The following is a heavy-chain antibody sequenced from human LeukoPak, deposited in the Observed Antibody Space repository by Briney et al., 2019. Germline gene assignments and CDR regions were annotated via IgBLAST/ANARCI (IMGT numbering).Heavy chain of an antibody. V-gene: IGHV3-48*01. Sequence: GGSLRLSCAASGFTFSAYSMNWVRQAPGKGLEWVSYITSGTSNMYYADSVKGRFTISRDNAKHSLYLQMNSLRAEDTGVYYCARVRGSYYMDVWGKGTTATVSS. J-gene: IGHJ6*03. CDR1: GFTFSAYS. CDR3: ARVRGSYYMDV. CDR2: ITSGTSNM.